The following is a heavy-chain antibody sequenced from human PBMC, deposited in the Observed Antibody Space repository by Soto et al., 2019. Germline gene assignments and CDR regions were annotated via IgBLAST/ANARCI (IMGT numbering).Heavy chain of an antibody. V-gene: IGHV3-30*04. CDR3: ARDCSGGSCYLDAFDI. J-gene: IGHJ3*02. CDR2: ISNDGSNK. D-gene: IGHD2-15*01. CDR1: GFTFSSYA. Sequence: GGSLRLSCAASGFTFSSYAMHWVRQAPGKGLEWVAVISNDGSNKYYADSVKGRFTISRDNSKNTLYLQMNSLRAEDTAVYYCARDCSGGSCYLDAFDIWGQGTMVTVSS.